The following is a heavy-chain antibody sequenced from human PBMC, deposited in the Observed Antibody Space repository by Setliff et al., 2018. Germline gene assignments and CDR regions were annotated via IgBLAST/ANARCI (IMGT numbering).Heavy chain of an antibody. Sequence: SETLSLTCAVSGDSISSGYYWGWIRQPPGKGLEWIGSIYHSGSTYYNPSLKSRVTLSIDTSKNQFSLKLSSVTAADTAVYYCARVRYSFWSGSYYFYYMDVWGKGTTVTVPS. CDR2: IYHSGST. V-gene: IGHV4-38-2*01. D-gene: IGHD3-3*01. J-gene: IGHJ6*03. CDR1: GDSISSGYY. CDR3: ARVRYSFWSGSYYFYYMDV.